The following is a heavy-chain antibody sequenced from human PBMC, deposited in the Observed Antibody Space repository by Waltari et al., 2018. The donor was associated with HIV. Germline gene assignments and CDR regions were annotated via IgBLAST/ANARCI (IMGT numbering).Heavy chain of an antibody. V-gene: IGHV4-39*01. Sequence: QLQLQESGPGLVKPSETLSLTCTVSGGSISSNTYYWGWIRQPPGKGLAWRGSVSYSGSTYYNPSLKSRVTISVDTSKNQFSLKLNSVTAADTAVYYCATYSDFWSGYSERHSYEYGINVWGQGTTVTVSS. CDR3: ATYSDFWSGYSERHSYEYGINV. CDR2: VSYSGST. D-gene: IGHD3-3*01. CDR1: GGSISSNTYY. J-gene: IGHJ6*02.